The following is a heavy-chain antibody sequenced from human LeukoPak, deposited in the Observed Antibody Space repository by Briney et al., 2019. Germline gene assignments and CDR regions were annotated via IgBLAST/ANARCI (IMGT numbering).Heavy chain of an antibody. V-gene: IGHV3-30*18. CDR3: AKDGVEQWLAYYFDY. Sequence: PGGSLRLSCAASGFTFSSYGMHWVRQAPGKGLEWVAAISYDGNNKYYADSVKGRLTISRDNSKNTLYVQMNSLRAEDTALYCCAKDGVEQWLAYYFDYWGQGALVTASS. CDR2: ISYDGNNK. J-gene: IGHJ4*02. D-gene: IGHD6-19*01. CDR1: GFTFSSYG.